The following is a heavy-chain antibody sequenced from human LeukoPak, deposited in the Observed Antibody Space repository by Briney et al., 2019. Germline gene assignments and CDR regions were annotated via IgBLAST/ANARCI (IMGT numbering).Heavy chain of an antibody. V-gene: IGHV5-51*01. CDR2: IYPGDSDT. CDR1: GYSFTSYW. CDR3: ARVLYGSGYYYGMDV. Sequence: GESLQISCKGSGYSFTSYWIGWVRQMPGKGLEWMGIIYPGDSDTRYSPSFQGQVTISADKSISTAYLQWSSLEASDTAMYYCARVLYGSGYYYGMDVWGKGTTVTVSS. J-gene: IGHJ6*04. D-gene: IGHD3-16*01.